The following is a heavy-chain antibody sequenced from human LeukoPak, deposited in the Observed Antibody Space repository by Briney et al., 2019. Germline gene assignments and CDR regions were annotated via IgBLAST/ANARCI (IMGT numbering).Heavy chain of an antibody. D-gene: IGHD3-9*01. J-gene: IGHJ4*02. CDR2: ISGRGGDT. CDR3: AKEARDILTHYYWGSQFDY. CDR1: GFTFGNYA. Sequence: GGSLRLSCVGSGFTFGNYAMNWVRQAPGKGLEWLAAISGRGGDTFYADSVKGRFTFSRDNSKNTMFLQMNSLRAEDTALYYCAKEARDILTHYYWGSQFDYWGQGTLVIVSS. V-gene: IGHV3-23*01.